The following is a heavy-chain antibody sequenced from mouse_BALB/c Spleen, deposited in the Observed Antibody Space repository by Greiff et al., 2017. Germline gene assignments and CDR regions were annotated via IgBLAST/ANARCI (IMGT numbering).Heavy chain of an antibody. CDR3: ARHEARGAMDY. Sequence: EVQLVESGGGLVQPGGSLKLSCAASGFTFSSYTMSWVRQTPEKRLEWVAYISNGGGSTYYPDTVKGRFTISRDNAKNTLYLQMSSLKSEDTAMYYCARHEARGAMDYWGQGTSVTVSS. J-gene: IGHJ4*01. CDR2: ISNGGGST. V-gene: IGHV5-12-2*01. CDR1: GFTFSSYT. D-gene: IGHD3-1*01.